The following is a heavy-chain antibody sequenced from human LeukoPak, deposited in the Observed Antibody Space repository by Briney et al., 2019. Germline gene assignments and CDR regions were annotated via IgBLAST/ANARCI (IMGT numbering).Heavy chain of an antibody. CDR2: ISGSGGST. V-gene: IGHV3-23*01. CDR1: GFTFSSYA. D-gene: IGHD6-19*01. Sequence: GGSLRLSCAASGFTFSSYAMSWVRQAPGKGLEWVSAISGSGGSTYYADSVKGRFTISRDNSKNTLYLQMNRLRAEDTAVYYCAKDPYSSGPYNWFDPWGQGTLVTVSS. CDR3: AKDPYSSGPYNWFDP. J-gene: IGHJ5*02.